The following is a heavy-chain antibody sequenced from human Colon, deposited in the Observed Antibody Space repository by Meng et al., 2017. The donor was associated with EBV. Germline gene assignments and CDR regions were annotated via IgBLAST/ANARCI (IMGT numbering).Heavy chain of an antibody. V-gene: IGHV4-30-4*01. CDR3: ASFDHIPRRNYFDY. Sequence: QVQRRWWGPGWGGHVQTLSSTWTCSGGSMSSGNYCWSWIRQPPGKGLEWIGYIHHSGSADYNPSLKSRVSISVDTSKSQFSLNLNAMTAADTAVYYCASFDHIPRRNYFDYWGQGTLVTVSS. D-gene: IGHD2-21*01. J-gene: IGHJ4*02. CDR2: IHHSGSA. CDR1: GGSMSSGNYC.